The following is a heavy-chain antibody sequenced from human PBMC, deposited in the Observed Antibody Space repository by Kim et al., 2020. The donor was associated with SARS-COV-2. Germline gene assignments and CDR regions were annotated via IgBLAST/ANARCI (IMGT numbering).Heavy chain of an antibody. V-gene: IGHV3-30*01. J-gene: IGHJ5*02. D-gene: IGHD5-12*01. Sequence: NKYDADSVKGRFTISRDNSKNTLYLQMNSLRAEDTAVYYCAGSALNWFDPWGQGTLVTVSS. CDR3: AGSALNWFDP. CDR2: NK.